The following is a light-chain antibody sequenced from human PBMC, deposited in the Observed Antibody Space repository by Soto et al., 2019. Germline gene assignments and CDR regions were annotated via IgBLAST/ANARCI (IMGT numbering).Light chain of an antibody. V-gene: IGKV3-20*01. CDR2: DAS. CDR1: QSVSSN. CDR3: QQYGSSPIT. Sequence: EKVMTKSPVTLSVSPGQRATLSCRASQSVSSNLAWYQQKPGQAPSLLIYDASRRATGIPDRFSGSGSGTDFTLTISRLEPEDFAVYYCQQYGSSPITFGQGTRLEIK. J-gene: IGKJ5*01.